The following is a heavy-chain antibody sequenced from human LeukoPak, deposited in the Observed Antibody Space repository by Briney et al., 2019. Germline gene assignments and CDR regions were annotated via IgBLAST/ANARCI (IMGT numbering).Heavy chain of an antibody. J-gene: IGHJ6*03. CDR2: IYHSGST. CDR3: ARANWNYGPYYYYMDV. CDR1: GGSISSSSYY. V-gene: IGHV4-39*07. Sequence: SETLSLTCTVSGGSISSSSYYWGWIRQPPGKGLEWIGYIYHSGSTYYNPSLKSRVTISVDRSKNQFSLKLYSVTAADTAVYYCARANWNYGPYYYYMDVWGIGTTVTVSS. D-gene: IGHD1-7*01.